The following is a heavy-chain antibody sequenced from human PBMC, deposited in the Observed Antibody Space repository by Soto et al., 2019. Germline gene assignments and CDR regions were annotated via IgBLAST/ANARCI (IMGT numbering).Heavy chain of an antibody. J-gene: IGHJ4*02. CDR1: GGSISSSSYY. CDR3: ASLYYYDSSVQYDY. CDR2: IYYSGST. Sequence: SETQSLTCTVSGGSISSSSYYWGWIRQPPGKGLEWIGYIYYSGSTNYNPSLKSRVTISVDTSKNQFSLKLSSVTAADTAVYYCASLYYYDSSVQYDYWGQGTLVTVSS. D-gene: IGHD3-22*01. V-gene: IGHV4-61*05.